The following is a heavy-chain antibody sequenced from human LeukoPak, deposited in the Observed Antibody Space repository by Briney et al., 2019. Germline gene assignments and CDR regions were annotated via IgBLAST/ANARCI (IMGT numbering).Heavy chain of an antibody. D-gene: IGHD6-19*01. V-gene: IGHV3-30*04. CDR3: ARARFVGYISGPPEN. CDR1: GFTLSSYA. CDR2: ISYDGSNK. Sequence: GGSLGLSCAASGFTLSSYAMHWVRQAPGNGVEWVAVISYDGSNKYYADSVKGRFTISRDNSKNTLYLQMNSVRAEDTAVYYCARARFVGYISGPPENWGQGTLVTVSS. J-gene: IGHJ4*02.